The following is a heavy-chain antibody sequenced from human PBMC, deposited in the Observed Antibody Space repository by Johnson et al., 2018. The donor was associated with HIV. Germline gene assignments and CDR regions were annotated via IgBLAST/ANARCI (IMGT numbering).Heavy chain of an antibody. Sequence: QVQLVESGGGVVQPGRSLRLSCAASGFTFSNYGMHWVRQAPGKGLEWVAVISYDGNNKYYTDSVKGRFTISRDNSKNTLYLQMNSQRAEDTAVYYCAKDQGYWGVDAFDIWGQGTMVTVSA. CDR1: GFTFSNYG. V-gene: IGHV3-30*18. CDR3: AKDQGYWGVDAFDI. D-gene: IGHD7-27*01. J-gene: IGHJ3*02. CDR2: ISYDGNNK.